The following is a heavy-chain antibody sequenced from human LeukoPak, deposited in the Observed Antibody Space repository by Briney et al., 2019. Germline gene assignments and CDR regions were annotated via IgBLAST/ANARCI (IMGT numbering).Heavy chain of an antibody. CDR2: IYSGGST. Sequence: GGSLRLSCAASGFTVSSNYMSWVRQAPGKGLEWVSVIYSGGSTYYAESVKGRFTISRDNSKNTLYLQMNSLRADDAAVYYCAREGGQYSSSWYSGGYWGQGTLVTVSS. V-gene: IGHV3-53*01. J-gene: IGHJ4*02. CDR1: GFTVSSNY. CDR3: AREGGQYSSSWYSGGY. D-gene: IGHD6-13*01.